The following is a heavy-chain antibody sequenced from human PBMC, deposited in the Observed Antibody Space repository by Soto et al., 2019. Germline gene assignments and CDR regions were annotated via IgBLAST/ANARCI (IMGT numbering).Heavy chain of an antibody. CDR2: INPNSGGT. Sequence: QVQLVQSGAEVKKPGASVKVSCKASGYTFTGYYMHWVRQAPGQGLEWMGWINPNSGGTNYAQKIQGRVTMTRDTSISTAYLELSRLRSGDTAVYYCARIVATTESGWFDPWGQGTLVTVSS. CDR3: ARIVATTESGWFDP. D-gene: IGHD5-12*01. J-gene: IGHJ5*02. V-gene: IGHV1-2*02. CDR1: GYTFTGYY.